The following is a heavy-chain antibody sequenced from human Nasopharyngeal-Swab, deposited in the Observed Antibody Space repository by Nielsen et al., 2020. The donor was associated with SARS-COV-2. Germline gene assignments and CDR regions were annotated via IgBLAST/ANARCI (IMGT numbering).Heavy chain of an antibody. J-gene: IGHJ4*02. V-gene: IGHV3-23*05. CDR2: VSYNGKNK. CDR3: AKRSRLGEFPDY. Sequence: WIRQPPGKGLEWVSTVSYNGKNKYYAESVKGRFTISRDNSKNTLYLQMNSLRAEDTAVYYCAKRSRLGEFPDYWGQGTLVTVSS. D-gene: IGHD3-10*01.